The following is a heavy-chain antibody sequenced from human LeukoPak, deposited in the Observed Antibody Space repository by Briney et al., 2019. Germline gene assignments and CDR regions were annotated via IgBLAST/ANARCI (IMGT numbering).Heavy chain of an antibody. CDR3: AAHTAGRGSGY. V-gene: IGHV4-59*08. Sequence: SETLSLTCSVSGASISSYYWSWIRQPPGKRLEWIGHIYDSGSTKYNPSLKSRVTISVDTSKNQFSLTLSSVTAADTAVYYCAAHTAGRGSGYWGQGILVAVSS. CDR2: IYDSGST. CDR1: GASISSYY. D-gene: IGHD5-12*01. J-gene: IGHJ4*02.